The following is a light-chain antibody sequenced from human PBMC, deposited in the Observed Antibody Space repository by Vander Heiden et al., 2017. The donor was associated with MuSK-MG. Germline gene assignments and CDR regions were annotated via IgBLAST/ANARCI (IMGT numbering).Light chain of an antibody. CDR2: GES. V-gene: IGLV3-19*01. Sequence: SSELTQDPAVSVALGQTVRITCQGDSLRYSYASWYQQKPGQAPVLVCYGESNRPSGIPDRFSGATSQNTASLTITGAQAEDEADYDGMSRDTAGNRLGMFGGGTKLTVV. CDR3: MSRDTAGNRLGM. CDR1: SLRYSY. J-gene: IGLJ3*02.